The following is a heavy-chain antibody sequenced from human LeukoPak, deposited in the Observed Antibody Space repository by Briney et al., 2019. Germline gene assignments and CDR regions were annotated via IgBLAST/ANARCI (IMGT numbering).Heavy chain of an antibody. CDR2: ISGSGGST. CDR1: GFTFSSYA. Sequence: GGSLRLSCAASGFTFSSYAMSWVRQAPGKGLEWVSAISGSGGSTYYADSVKGRFTISRDNSKNTLYLQMNSLSAEDTAVYYCAKDPIVRGSYTDYWGQGTLVTVSS. V-gene: IGHV3-23*01. CDR3: AKDPIVRGSYTDY. J-gene: IGHJ4*02. D-gene: IGHD1-26*01.